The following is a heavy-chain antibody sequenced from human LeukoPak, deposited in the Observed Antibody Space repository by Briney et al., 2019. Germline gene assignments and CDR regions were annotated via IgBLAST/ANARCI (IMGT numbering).Heavy chain of an antibody. V-gene: IGHV4-30-2*01. CDR1: GGSISSGGYS. D-gene: IGHD3-22*01. CDR2: IYHSGST. J-gene: IGHJ3*02. Sequence: SQTLSLTCAVSGGSISSGGYSWSWIRQPPGKGLEWIVYIYHSGSTYYNPSLKSRVTISVGRSKNQFSLKLSSVTAADTAVYYCARVVYYYDSSGYYSAFDIWGQGTMVTVSS. CDR3: ARVVYYYDSSGYYSAFDI.